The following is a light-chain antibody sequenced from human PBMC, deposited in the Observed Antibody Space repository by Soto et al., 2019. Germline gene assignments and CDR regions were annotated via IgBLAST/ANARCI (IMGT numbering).Light chain of an antibody. J-gene: IGKJ1*01. V-gene: IGKV1-5*03. Sequence: DIQMTQSPSTLSGSVGDRVTITCRASQTISSWLAWYQQKPGKAPKLLIYKPSTLKSGVPSRFSGCGSGTEFTLNISSLQPDDFATYYCQHYNSYSEAVGLGTKGAI. CDR1: QTISSW. CDR2: KPS. CDR3: QHYNSYSEA.